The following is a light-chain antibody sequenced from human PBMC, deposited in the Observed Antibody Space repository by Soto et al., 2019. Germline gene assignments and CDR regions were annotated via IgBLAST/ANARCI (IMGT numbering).Light chain of an antibody. V-gene: IGLV2-14*03. J-gene: IGLJ3*02. Sequence: QSALTQPASVSGSPGQSITISCTGTSSDVGAYNYVSWCQHHPGKAPKLIIYDVNNRPSGVSNRFSGSKSGNTASLTISGLQADDEAHYYCTSYTTSSTGVFGGGTKVTVL. CDR2: DVN. CDR3: TSYTTSSTGV. CDR1: SSDVGAYNY.